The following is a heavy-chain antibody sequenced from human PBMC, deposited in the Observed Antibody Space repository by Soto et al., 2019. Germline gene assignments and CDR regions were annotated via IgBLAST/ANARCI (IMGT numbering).Heavy chain of an antibody. CDR2: INAGNGNT. Sequence: ASVKVSCKASGYTFTSYAMHWVRQAPGQRLEWMGWINAGNGNTKYSQKFQGRVTITRDTSASTAYMELSSLRSEDTALYYCARWGSSWSDYYYGMDVWGQGTTVTVSS. CDR1: GYTFTSYA. D-gene: IGHD6-13*01. J-gene: IGHJ6*02. CDR3: ARWGSSWSDYYYGMDV. V-gene: IGHV1-3*01.